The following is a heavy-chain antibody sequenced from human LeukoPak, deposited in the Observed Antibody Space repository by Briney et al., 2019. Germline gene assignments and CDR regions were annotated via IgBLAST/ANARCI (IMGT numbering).Heavy chain of an antibody. CDR1: GFTFTTYG. D-gene: IGHD6-13*01. J-gene: IGHJ4*02. Sequence: PGGSLRLSCAVSGFTFTTYGMHWVRQAPGKGLEWVAVIWYDGNNKYYADSVKGRFTISRDNSKNTLYLQMNSLRAEDTAVYYCARDLPTGIAAAGTGGFFDYWGQGTLVTVSS. V-gene: IGHV3-33*01. CDR2: IWYDGNNK. CDR3: ARDLPTGIAAAGTGGFFDY.